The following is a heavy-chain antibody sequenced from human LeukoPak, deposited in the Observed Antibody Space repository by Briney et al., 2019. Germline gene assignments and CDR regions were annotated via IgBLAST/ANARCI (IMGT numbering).Heavy chain of an antibody. D-gene: IGHD3-22*01. CDR1: GGSISSYY. V-gene: IGHV4-59*01. CDR3: AGAVVITSAEYFQH. J-gene: IGHJ1*01. Sequence: SETLSLTCTVSGGSISSYYWSWIRQPPGKGLEWIGYIYYSGRTNYNPSLKSRVTISLDTSKNQFSLKLSSVTAADTAVYYCAGAVVITSAEYFQHWGQGTLVTVSS. CDR2: IYYSGRT.